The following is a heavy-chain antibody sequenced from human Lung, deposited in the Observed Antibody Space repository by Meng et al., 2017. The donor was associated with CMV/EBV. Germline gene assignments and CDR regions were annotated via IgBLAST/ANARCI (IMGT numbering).Heavy chain of an antibody. Sequence: GGSLGLSCAASGFTFSSYDMNWVRQAPGKALEWVAVISIDGSSKFYADSMKGRFTISRDNSKNTLFLQVNSLRPEDTAVYYCTRRADYFDDWGPGTLVTVSS. CDR1: GFTFSSYD. CDR3: TRRADYFDD. CDR2: ISIDGSSK. D-gene: IGHD6-25*01. J-gene: IGHJ4*02. V-gene: IGHV3-30*04.